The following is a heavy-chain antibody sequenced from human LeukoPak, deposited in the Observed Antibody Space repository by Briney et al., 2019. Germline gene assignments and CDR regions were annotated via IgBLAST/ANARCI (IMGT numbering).Heavy chain of an antibody. Sequence: GGSLRLSCAASGFTFSGSAMHWVRQASGKGLEWVGRIRSKANSYATAYAASVKGRFTISRDDSKNTAYLQMNSLKTEDTAVYYCTRLMVGATRSNWFDPWGQGTLVTVFS. D-gene: IGHD1-26*01. CDR1: GFTFSGSA. J-gene: IGHJ5*02. CDR2: IRSKANSYAT. V-gene: IGHV3-73*01. CDR3: TRLMVGATRSNWFDP.